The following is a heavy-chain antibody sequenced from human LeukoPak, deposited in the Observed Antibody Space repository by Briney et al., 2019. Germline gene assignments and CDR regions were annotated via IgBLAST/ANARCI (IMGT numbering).Heavy chain of an antibody. CDR3: ARDVTGTTYDY. Sequence: ASVKVSCKASGYTFTSYGVSWVRQAPGQGPEWMVWISAYNGNTNYAQKLQGRVTMTTDTSTSTAYMELRSLRSDDTAVYYCARDVTGTTYDYWGQGTLVTVSS. CDR2: ISAYNGNT. V-gene: IGHV1-18*01. D-gene: IGHD1-7*01. CDR1: GYTFTSYG. J-gene: IGHJ4*02.